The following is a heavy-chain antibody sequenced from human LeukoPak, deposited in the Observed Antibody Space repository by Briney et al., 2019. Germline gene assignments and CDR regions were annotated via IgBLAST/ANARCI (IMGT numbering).Heavy chain of an antibody. CDR1: GFPFGSYW. CDR3: ASSQWLVTGFDY. V-gene: IGHV3-53*01. Sequence: GGSLRLTCVASGFPFGSYWMTWVRQAPGKGLEWVSVIYSGGSTYYADSVKGRFTISRDNSKNTLYLQMNSLRAEDTAVYYCASSQWLVTGFDYWGQGTLVTVSS. CDR2: IYSGGST. D-gene: IGHD6-19*01. J-gene: IGHJ4*02.